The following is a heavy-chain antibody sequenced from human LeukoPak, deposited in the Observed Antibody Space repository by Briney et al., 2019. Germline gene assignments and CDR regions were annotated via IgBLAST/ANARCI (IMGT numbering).Heavy chain of an antibody. CDR2: ISYDGSNK. J-gene: IGHJ4*02. D-gene: IGHD3-22*01. CDR3: AKDLAHYYDSSGLDY. Sequence: GGSLRLSCAASGFTFSSYAMHWVRQAPGKGLEWVAVISYDGSNKYYADSVKGRFTISRDNSKNTLYLQMNSLRAEDTAVYYCAKDLAHYYDSSGLDYWGQGTLVTISS. CDR1: GFTFSSYA. V-gene: IGHV3-30*04.